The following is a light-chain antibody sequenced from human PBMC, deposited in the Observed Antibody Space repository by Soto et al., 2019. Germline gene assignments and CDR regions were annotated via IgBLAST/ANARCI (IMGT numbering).Light chain of an antibody. CDR2: APS. Sequence: IQMTQSPATLSGSPGERATLSCRASQSVSSNLAGYQLKPSRTPRLLICAPSTWATVLPLKFGGCGSGTEFTLTISSLQSEDFAVYYCQKYGSSLWTIGQGTKVDIK. CDR3: QKYGSSLWT. J-gene: IGKJ1*01. CDR1: QSVSSN. V-gene: IGKV3-15*01.